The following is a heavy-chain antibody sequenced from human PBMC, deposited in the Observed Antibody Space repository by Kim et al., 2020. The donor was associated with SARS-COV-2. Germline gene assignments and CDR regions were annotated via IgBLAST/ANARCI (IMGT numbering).Heavy chain of an antibody. CDR1: GFTFSSYG. CDR3: AKDTEGGYYYYYYGMDV. V-gene: IGHV3-30*18. D-gene: IGHD3-16*01. J-gene: IGHJ6*02. CDR2: ISYDGSNK. Sequence: GGSLRLSCAASGFTFSSYGMHWVRQAPGKGLEWVAVISYDGSNKYYADSVKGRFTISRDNSKNTLYLQMNSLRAEDTAVYYCAKDTEGGYYYYYYGMDVWGQGTTVTVSS.